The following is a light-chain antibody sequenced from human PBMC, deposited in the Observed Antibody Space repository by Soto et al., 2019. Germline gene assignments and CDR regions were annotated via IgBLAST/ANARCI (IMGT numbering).Light chain of an antibody. CDR1: HTISSSY. CDR2: GIS. Sequence: IVLTQSPATLSFSPGESPTLSCRASHTISSSYLAWYQQKPGQAPRLLMYGISRRATGIPDRFSGSGSGTDFTLTITRLEPEDFAVYYCQQYVTSSPRTFGQGTKVDIK. CDR3: QQYVTSSPRT. V-gene: IGKV3-20*01. J-gene: IGKJ1*01.